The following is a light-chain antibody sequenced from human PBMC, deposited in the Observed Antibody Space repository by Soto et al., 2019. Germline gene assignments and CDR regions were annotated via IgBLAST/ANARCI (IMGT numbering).Light chain of an antibody. J-gene: IGKJ1*01. CDR1: QTISSNN. V-gene: IGKV3-20*01. CDR2: GTS. CDR3: QQYGSWT. Sequence: EIVLTQSPGTLSVSPGERATLSCRASQTISSNNLAWYQQKPGQAPSLLIYGTSSRATGIPDRFSGSGSGTHPTPNISRHEPTESVIYYWQQYGSWTFGQGTKSEI.